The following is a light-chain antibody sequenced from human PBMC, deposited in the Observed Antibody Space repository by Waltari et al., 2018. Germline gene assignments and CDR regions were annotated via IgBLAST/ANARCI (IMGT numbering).Light chain of an antibody. V-gene: IGKV3-20*01. CDR2: GAS. CDR3: QKYDRLPAT. CDR1: QSVSRF. J-gene: IGKJ1*01. Sequence: EIVLTQSPGTLSLSPGERGTLSCRASQSVSRFLAWYQQKPGQAPRRLIYGASTRATGIPDRFSGGGSVTDFSLTISRLEPEDFAVYYCQKYDRLPATFGQGTKVEIK.